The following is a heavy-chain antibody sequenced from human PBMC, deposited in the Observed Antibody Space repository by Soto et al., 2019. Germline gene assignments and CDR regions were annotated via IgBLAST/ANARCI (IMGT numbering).Heavy chain of an antibody. CDR2: IDYSGST. V-gene: IGHV4-30-4*01. D-gene: IGHD2-21*01. CDR1: DVSSSSGDSY. Sequence: PSETLSLTCSVSDVSSSSGDSYWCWIRQPPGKGLEWIGYIDYSGSTYYNPSLKSRATLSVDTSNNQFSLKVSSVTAADTAVYYCARGRGELLFEFWGMGTLVSVSS. J-gene: IGHJ4*02. CDR3: ARGRGELLFEF.